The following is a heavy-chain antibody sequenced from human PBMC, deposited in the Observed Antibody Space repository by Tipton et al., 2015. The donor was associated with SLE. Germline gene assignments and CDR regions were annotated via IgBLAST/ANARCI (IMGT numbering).Heavy chain of an antibody. CDR3: ARAPWDTKGRGFFDY. CDR2: MYYSGST. V-gene: IGHV4-39*07. CDR1: GGPISSSSYY. D-gene: IGHD3-10*01. Sequence: TLSLTCTVSGGPISSSSYYWGWIRQPPGKGLEWIGSMYYSGSTYYNPPLKSRLTISVDTSKNQFSLKLTSVTAADTAVYYCARAPWDTKGRGFFDYWGQGTLVTVSS. J-gene: IGHJ4*02.